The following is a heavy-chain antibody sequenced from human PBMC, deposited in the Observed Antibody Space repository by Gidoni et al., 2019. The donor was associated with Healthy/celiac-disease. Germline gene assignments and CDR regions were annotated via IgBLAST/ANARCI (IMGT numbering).Heavy chain of an antibody. V-gene: IGHV1-24*01. CDR2: FDPEEGEI. CDR3: ATDEGTGWFDP. CDR1: GYTLSELS. Sequence: QVHLVQSGAEVKKHGASVKVSGKVSGYTLSELSMHWVRQAPGKGLEWMGGFDPEEGEIIYAQKFQGRVTMTEDTSPATAYMELSSLRSEDMAVYYCATDEGTGWFDPWGQGTLVTVSS. D-gene: IGHD3-10*01. J-gene: IGHJ5*02.